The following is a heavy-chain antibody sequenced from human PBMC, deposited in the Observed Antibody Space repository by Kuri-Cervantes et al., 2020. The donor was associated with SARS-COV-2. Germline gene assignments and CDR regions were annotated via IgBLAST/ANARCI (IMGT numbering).Heavy chain of an antibody. CDR2: ISSSSSTI. J-gene: IGHJ4*02. V-gene: IGHV3-48*01. CDR1: GFTFSSYS. CDR3: ARSPGDGDYDPFDY. D-gene: IGHD4-17*01. Sequence: GESLKISCAASGFTFSSYSMNWVRQAPGKGLVWVSYISSSSSTIYYADSVKGRFTISRDNAKNSLYLQMNSLRAEDTAVYYCARSPGDGDYDPFDYRGQGTLVTVSS.